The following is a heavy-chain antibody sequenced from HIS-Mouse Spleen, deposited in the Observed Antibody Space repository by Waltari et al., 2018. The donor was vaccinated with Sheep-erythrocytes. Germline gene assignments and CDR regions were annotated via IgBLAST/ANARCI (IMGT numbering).Heavy chain of an antibody. J-gene: IGHJ4*02. D-gene: IGHD6-13*01. CDR1: CYSISSGYY. V-gene: IGHV4-38-2*02. CDR3: ARDRLVAAAGFDY. Sequence: QVQLQESGPGLVKPSETLSLTCTVSCYSISSGYYWGWIRQPPGKGLEWIGSIYHSGSTYYNPSLKSRVTISVDTSKNQFSLKLSSVTAADTAVYYCARDRLVAAAGFDYWGQGTLVTVSS. CDR2: IYHSGST.